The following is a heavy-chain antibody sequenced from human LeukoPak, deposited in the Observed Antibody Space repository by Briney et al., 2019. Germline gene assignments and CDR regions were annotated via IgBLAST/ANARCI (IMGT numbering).Heavy chain of an antibody. CDR2: ISGGGDTT. CDR1: RFTFSNNG. CDR3: AKTNGYYDY. J-gene: IGHJ4*02. V-gene: IGHV3-23*01. D-gene: IGHD3-22*01. Sequence: PGGSLRLSCAASRFTFSNNGMSWVRQSPGRGLEWVSGISGGGDTTYYAESVKGRFTISRDNSKNTLFLQMNSLTAEDTVLYYCAKTNGYYDYWGQGTLVAVSS.